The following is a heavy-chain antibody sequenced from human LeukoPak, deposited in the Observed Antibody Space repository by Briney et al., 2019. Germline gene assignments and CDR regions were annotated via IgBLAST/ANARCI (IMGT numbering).Heavy chain of an antibody. V-gene: IGHV3-21*01. CDR1: GFSFSTYS. D-gene: IGHD2-2*01. Sequence: GECLRLSCAASGFSFSTYSMNWVRQDPGKGLEWVSSIRSSSTHISYADSVKHRFPISIYNDKNSLYLQMNSLGVEHTLLYYCTGRYCTTANCYSFDIWGQGTMVTVSS. CDR2: IRSSSTHI. CDR3: TGRYCTTANCYSFDI. J-gene: IGHJ3*02.